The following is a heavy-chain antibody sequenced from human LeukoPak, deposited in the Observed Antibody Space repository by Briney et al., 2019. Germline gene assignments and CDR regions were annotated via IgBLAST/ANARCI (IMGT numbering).Heavy chain of an antibody. CDR3: ARDRWLQDIVVVPAATAFDI. Sequence: ASVKVSCKASGYTFTGYYMHWVRQAPGQGLEWMGRINPNSGGTNYAQKFQGRVTMTRDTSISTAYMELSRLRSDDTAVYYCARDRWLQDIVVVPAATAFDIWGQGTMVTVSS. J-gene: IGHJ3*02. CDR1: GYTFTGYY. D-gene: IGHD2-2*01. CDR2: INPNSGGT. V-gene: IGHV1-2*06.